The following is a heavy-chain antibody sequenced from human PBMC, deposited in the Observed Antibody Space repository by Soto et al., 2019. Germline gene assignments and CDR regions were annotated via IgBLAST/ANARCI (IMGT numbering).Heavy chain of an antibody. CDR3: ARQAGAFGYYMDV. Sequence: QLQLQESGPGLVKPSETLSLTCTVSGGSISTSYYYWGWIRQSPGKGLEWIGAIYYTGTTYYNPPLQSRATISVDPSKNQFSLKMSSVTAADTAVYFCARQAGAFGYYMDVW. J-gene: IGHJ6*03. CDR2: IYYTGTT. D-gene: IGHD3-16*01. V-gene: IGHV4-39*01. CDR1: GGSISTSYYY.